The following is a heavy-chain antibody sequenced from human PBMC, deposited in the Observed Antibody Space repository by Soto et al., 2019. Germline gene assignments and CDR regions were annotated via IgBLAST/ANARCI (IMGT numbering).Heavy chain of an antibody. J-gene: IGHJ4*02. D-gene: IGHD5-12*01. CDR1: GGSISSSSYY. V-gene: IGHV4-39*01. CDR3: ARSGKDIVAYYIDY. CDR2: IYYSGST. Sequence: SETLSLTCTVSGGSISSSSYYWGWIRQPPGKGLEWIGSIYYSGSTYYNPSLKSRVTISVDTSKNQFSLKLSSVTAADTAVYYCARSGKDIVAYYIDYWGQGTLVTVSS.